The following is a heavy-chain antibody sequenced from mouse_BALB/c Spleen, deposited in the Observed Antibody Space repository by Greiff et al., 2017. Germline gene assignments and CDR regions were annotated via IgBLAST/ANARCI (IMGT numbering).Heavy chain of an antibody. Sequence: VQLKQTGPELVKPGASVKISCKASGYSFTDYIMLWVKQSHGKSLEWIGNINPYYGSTSYNLKFKGKATLTVDKSSSTAYMQLNSLTSEDSAVYYCAIYGNYDPGLAYWGQGTLVTVSA. J-gene: IGHJ3*01. CDR2: INPYYGST. D-gene: IGHD2-1*01. V-gene: IGHV1-39*01. CDR3: AIYGNYDPGLAY. CDR1: GYSFTDYI.